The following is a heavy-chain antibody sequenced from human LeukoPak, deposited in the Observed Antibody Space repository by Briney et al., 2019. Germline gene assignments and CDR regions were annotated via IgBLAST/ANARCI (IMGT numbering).Heavy chain of an antibody. V-gene: IGHV3-23*01. Sequence: GGSLRLSCAASGFTFNNYWLSWVRQAPGKGLEWVSAISGSGGSTYYADSVKGRLTISRDNSKNTLYLQMNSLRAEDTAVYYCAKLNGSGSIDYWGQGTLVTVSS. D-gene: IGHD3-10*01. CDR1: GFTFNNYW. CDR3: AKLNGSGSIDY. CDR2: ISGSGGST. J-gene: IGHJ4*02.